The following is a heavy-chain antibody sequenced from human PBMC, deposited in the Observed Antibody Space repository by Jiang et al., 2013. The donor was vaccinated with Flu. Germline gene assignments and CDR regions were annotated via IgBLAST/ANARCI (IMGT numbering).Heavy chain of an antibody. J-gene: IGHJ4*02. CDR1: GASISRYY. V-gene: IGHV4-59*01. D-gene: IGHD3-10*01. CDR3: ARAPYGSGSNGLDQ. Sequence: GSGLVKPSETLSLTCTVSGASISRYYWSWIRQPPGKGLEWIGHMYDSGNTNYNPSVKSRVTISGDTSKNQFSLNLRSVTAADTAVYYCARAPYGSGSNGLDQWGQGTLVTVSS. CDR2: MYDSGNT.